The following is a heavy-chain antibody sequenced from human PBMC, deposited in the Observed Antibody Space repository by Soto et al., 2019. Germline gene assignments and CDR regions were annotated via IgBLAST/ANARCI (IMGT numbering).Heavy chain of an antibody. J-gene: IGHJ4*02. D-gene: IGHD1-1*01. CDR1: GGSISSGGYS. CDR2: IYHSGST. CDR3: AKNCNWRGFVH. Sequence: PSETLSLTCAVSGGSISSGGYSWSWIRQPPGKGLEWIGYIYHSGSTYYNSSLKSRVTISVDRAKNQLSLKLSSVTAADTAVYYCAKNCNWRGFVHWGQGTLVTVSS. V-gene: IGHV4-30-2*01.